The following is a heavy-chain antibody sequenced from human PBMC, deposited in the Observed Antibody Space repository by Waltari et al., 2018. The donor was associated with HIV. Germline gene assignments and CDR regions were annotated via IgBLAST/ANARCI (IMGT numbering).Heavy chain of an antibody. CDR3: VKEYQYSHSWYSYYGMDV. J-gene: IGHJ6*02. V-gene: IGHV3-23*01. CDR2: IRGSGGST. CDR1: GFTFSTYG. D-gene: IGHD6-13*01. Sequence: EVQVLESGGALVQPGGSLSLSCAASGFTFSTYGIRWVRQAPGKGLEWVSTIRGSGGSTYYADSVKGRFTVSRDNSKNTLYLQMNSLRAEDTAVYFCVKEYQYSHSWYSYYGMDVWGQGTTVTVSS.